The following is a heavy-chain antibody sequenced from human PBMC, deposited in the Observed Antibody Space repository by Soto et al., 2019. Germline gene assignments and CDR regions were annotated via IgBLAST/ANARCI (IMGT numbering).Heavy chain of an antibody. CDR2: IIPILGIA. V-gene: IGHV1-69*02. D-gene: IGHD2-15*01. J-gene: IGHJ6*02. Sequence: QVQLVQSGAEVKKPGSSVKVSCKASGGTFSSYTISWVRQAPGQGLEWMGRIIPILGIANYAQKFQGRVTITADKSTSTAYMELSSLRSEDTAVYYCARHGTCWRASGLGMDVWGQGTTVTVSS. CDR1: GGTFSSYT. CDR3: ARHGTCWRASGLGMDV.